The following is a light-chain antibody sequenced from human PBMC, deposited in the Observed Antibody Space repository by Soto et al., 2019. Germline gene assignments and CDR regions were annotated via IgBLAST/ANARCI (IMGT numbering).Light chain of an antibody. CDR3: QQYGSSHPIT. V-gene: IGKV3-20*01. Sequence: IVMTQSPSTLAVSPGERATLSCRASQSVDRFLAWYHQKPGQAPRLLIYDASNRATGIPARFSGSGSGTDFTLTISRLEHEDFAAYYCQQYGSSHPITFGQGTRLEIK. CDR1: QSVDRF. CDR2: DAS. J-gene: IGKJ5*01.